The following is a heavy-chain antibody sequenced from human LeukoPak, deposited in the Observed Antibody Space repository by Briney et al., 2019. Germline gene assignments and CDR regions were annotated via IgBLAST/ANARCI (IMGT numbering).Heavy chain of an antibody. CDR2: INGGGTST. V-gene: IGHV3-23*01. Sequence: GGSLRLSCAASGFTFSSYGMNWVRQAPGKGLDWVSSINGGGTSTYYADSVKGRFTISRDNSKNTLYLQMNSLRAEDTAVYYCAKPARTDYVDYWGQGTLVTVSS. CDR1: GFTFSSYG. D-gene: IGHD1-14*01. CDR3: AKPARTDYVDY. J-gene: IGHJ4*02.